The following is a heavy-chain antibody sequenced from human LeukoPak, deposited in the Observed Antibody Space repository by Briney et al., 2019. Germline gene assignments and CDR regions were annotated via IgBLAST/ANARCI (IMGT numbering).Heavy chain of an antibody. CDR1: GYTFTGYY. Sequence: ASVKVSCKASGYTFTGYYMHWVRQAPGQGLEWMGWISAYNGNTNYAQKLQGRVTMTTDTSTSTAYMELRSLRSDDTAVYYCARLIGIQLWAGDYWGQGTLVTVSS. D-gene: IGHD5-18*01. CDR2: ISAYNGNT. CDR3: ARLIGIQLWAGDY. V-gene: IGHV1-18*04. J-gene: IGHJ4*02.